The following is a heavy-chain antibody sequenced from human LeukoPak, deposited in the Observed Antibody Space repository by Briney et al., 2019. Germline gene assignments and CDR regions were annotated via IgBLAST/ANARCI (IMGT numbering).Heavy chain of an antibody. Sequence: GGSLRLSCAASGFIVTSNYMGCVRQAPGKGLEWVSTIYSGGSTYYADSVKGRFTISRDNSQNKLYLQMNSLRAEDTAVYYCARAATLAGPFDYWGQGTLVTVSA. CDR2: IYSGGST. V-gene: IGHV3-53*01. D-gene: IGHD6-13*01. CDR1: GFIVTSNY. CDR3: ARAATLAGPFDY. J-gene: IGHJ4*02.